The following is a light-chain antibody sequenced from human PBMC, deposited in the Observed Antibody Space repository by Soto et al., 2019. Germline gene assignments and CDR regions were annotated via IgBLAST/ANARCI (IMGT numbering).Light chain of an antibody. CDR2: GAS. V-gene: IGKV3-15*01. CDR3: QQYNDWPRT. CDR1: QSVGSS. J-gene: IGKJ2*01. Sequence: EIVMTQSPDTLSVSPGERATLSCRASQSVGSSLAWYQQSPGQAPRLLMFGASSRAPGFPARFSGSGSGTQFTLTIFTLQSEDFAVYYCQQYNDWPRTFGQGTKLEIQ.